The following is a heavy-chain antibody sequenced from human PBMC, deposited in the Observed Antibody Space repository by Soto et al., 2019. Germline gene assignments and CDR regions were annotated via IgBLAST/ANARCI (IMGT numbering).Heavy chain of an antibody. V-gene: IGHV4-31*03. CDR1: GGSISSGGYY. J-gene: IGHJ4*02. Sequence: QVQLQESGPGLVKPSQTLSLTCTVSGGSISSGGYYWNWIRQHPGKGLEWIGYIYYSGSTYYNPSLKSRVTISADTSKNQFSLKLSSVTAADTAVYYCASGLLATTSAAFDYWGQGTLVTVSS. CDR3: ASGLLATTSAAFDY. D-gene: IGHD5-12*01. CDR2: IYYSGST.